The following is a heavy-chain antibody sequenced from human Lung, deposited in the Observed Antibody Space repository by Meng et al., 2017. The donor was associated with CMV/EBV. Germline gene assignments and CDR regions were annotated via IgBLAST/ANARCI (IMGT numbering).Heavy chain of an antibody. CDR1: GLTFSDYY. D-gene: IGHD4-23*01. J-gene: IGHJ4*02. Sequence: GESXKISCAASGLTFSDYYMSWIRQAPGKGLEWVSYISSSGFTIYYADSVKGRFTISRDNAKNSLCLQMNSLRAEDTAVYYCASLGGGKVAYWGQETLVTVSS. V-gene: IGHV3-11*01. CDR2: ISSSGFTI. CDR3: ASLGGGKVAY.